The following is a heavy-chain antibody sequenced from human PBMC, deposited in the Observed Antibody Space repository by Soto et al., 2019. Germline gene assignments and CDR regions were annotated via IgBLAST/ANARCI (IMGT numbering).Heavy chain of an antibody. J-gene: IGHJ4*02. Sequence: QVQLVQSGAEVKKPGASVQVSCKASGYTFTNYCLHWVRQAPGQGLEWMGRVNPGGDGATYAQKFQGRVTMTRDTSTSTVYMELSSLRSEDTAVYYCAVDGAAPYTGFDYWGQGTLVTVSS. CDR3: AVDGAAPYTGFDY. CDR1: GYTFTNYC. V-gene: IGHV1-46*03. D-gene: IGHD3-16*01. CDR2: VNPGGDGA.